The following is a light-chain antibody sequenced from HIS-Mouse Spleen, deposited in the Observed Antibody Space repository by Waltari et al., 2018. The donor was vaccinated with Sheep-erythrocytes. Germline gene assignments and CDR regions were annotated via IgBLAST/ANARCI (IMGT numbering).Light chain of an antibody. J-gene: IGKJ2*02. CDR3: QQYNNWPPGT. Sequence: EIVMTQSPATLSVSPGESATLSCRASQSVSSNLAWYQQKPGQAPSLLIYGASTRATGIPARFSGSGSGTEFTLTISSMQSEDFAVYYCQQYNNWPPGTFGQGTKLEIK. V-gene: IGKV3-15*01. CDR2: GAS. CDR1: QSVSSN.